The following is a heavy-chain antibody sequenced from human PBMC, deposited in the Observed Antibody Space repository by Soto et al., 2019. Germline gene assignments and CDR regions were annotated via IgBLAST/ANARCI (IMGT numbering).Heavy chain of an antibody. CDR2: ISASGAYT. J-gene: IGHJ4*02. V-gene: IGHV3-23*01. CDR1: GFTFSSYA. CDR3: AKEVIAARPYYFDY. Sequence: EVPLLESGGGLVQPGGSLRLSCAASGFTFSSYAVSWARQTPGKGLEWVSTISASGAYTYYADSVKGRFTISRDNSKNTLYLQMRSLRAGDTATYYCAKEVIAARPYYFDYWGQGTLVTVSS. D-gene: IGHD6-6*01.